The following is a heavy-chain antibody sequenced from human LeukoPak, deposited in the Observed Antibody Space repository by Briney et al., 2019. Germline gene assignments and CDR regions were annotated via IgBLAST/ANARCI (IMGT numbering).Heavy chain of an antibody. V-gene: IGHV1-3*01. CDR1: GYTFTGYY. D-gene: IGHD1-26*01. CDR3: ARQYSGSSAWFDP. CDR2: INAGNGNT. Sequence: ASVKVSCKASGYTFTGYYMHWVRQAPGQRLEWMGWINAGNGNTKYSQKFQGSVTITRDTSASTAYLELSSLRSEDTAVYYCARQYSGSSAWFDPWGQGTLVTVSS. J-gene: IGHJ5*02.